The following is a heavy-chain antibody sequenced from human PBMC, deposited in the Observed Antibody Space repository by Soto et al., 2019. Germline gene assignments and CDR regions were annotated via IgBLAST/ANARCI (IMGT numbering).Heavy chain of an antibody. V-gene: IGHV3-33*01. CDR1: GFTFSSYG. J-gene: IGHJ6*02. D-gene: IGHD3-3*01. Sequence: GGSLRLSCAASGFTFSSYGMHWVRQAPGKGLEWVAVIWYDGSNKYYADSVKGRFTISRDNSKNTLYLQMNSLRAEDTAVYYCAREEIDGYYTVHYYGMDVWGQGTTVTVSS. CDR3: AREEIDGYYTVHYYGMDV. CDR2: IWYDGSNK.